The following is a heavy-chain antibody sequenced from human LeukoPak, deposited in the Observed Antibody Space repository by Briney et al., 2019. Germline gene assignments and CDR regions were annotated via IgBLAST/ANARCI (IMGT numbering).Heavy chain of an antibody. J-gene: IGHJ4*02. D-gene: IGHD6-13*01. V-gene: IGHV3-30*02. Sequence: GGSLRLSCAASGFTFSNYGMHWVRQTPDEGLEWVAFIRSDSSYIYYLESVKGRFTVSRDNSKNTLSLQMHSLRPEDTAVYYCVKDPSGAAAAGTFDYWGQGTLVTVSS. CDR1: GFTFSNYG. CDR3: VKDPSGAAAAGTFDY. CDR2: IRSDSSYI.